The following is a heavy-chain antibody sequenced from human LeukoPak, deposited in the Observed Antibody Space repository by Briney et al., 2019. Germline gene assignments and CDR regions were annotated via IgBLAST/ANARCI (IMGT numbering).Heavy chain of an antibody. V-gene: IGHV3-23*01. CDR1: GFIFSSYN. D-gene: IGHD1-26*01. J-gene: IGHJ4*02. CDR2: ISGSGGST. Sequence: GGSLRLPCAASGFIFSSYNMNWVRQAPGKGLEWVSGISGSGGSTYYADSVKGRFTISRDNSKNTLYLQMNSLRADDTAVYYCAKKDSASYYFDYWGQGTLVTVSS. CDR3: AKKDSASYYFDY.